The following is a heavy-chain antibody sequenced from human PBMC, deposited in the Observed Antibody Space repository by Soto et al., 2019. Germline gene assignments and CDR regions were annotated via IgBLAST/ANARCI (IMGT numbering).Heavy chain of an antibody. V-gene: IGHV3-30-3*01. CDR3: ARDSGDSSSWYSYYYGMDV. CDR1: GFTFSSYA. J-gene: IGHJ6*02. D-gene: IGHD6-13*01. Sequence: GGSLRLSCAASGFTFSSYAMHWVRQAPGKGLEWVAVISYDGSNKYYADSVKGRFTISRDNSKNTLYLQMNSLRAEDTAVYYCARDSGDSSSWYSYYYGMDVWGQGTTVTVSS. CDR2: ISYDGSNK.